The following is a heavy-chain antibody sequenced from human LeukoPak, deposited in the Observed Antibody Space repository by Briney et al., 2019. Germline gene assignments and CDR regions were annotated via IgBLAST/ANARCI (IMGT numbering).Heavy chain of an antibody. D-gene: IGHD6-6*01. CDR1: GDTFSSYA. CDR3: ARVRAARIYYYYMDV. CDR2: IIPIFGTA. V-gene: IGHV1-69*05. Sequence: SVKVSCKASGDTFSSYAISWVRQAPGQGLEWMGGIIPIFGTANYAQKFQGRVTITTDESTSTAYMELSSLRSEDTAVYYCARVRAARIYYYYMDVWGKGTTVTVSS. J-gene: IGHJ6*03.